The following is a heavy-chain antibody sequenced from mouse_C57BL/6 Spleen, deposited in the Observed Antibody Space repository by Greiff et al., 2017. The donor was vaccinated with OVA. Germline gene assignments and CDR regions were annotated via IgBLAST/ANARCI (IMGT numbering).Heavy chain of an antibody. Sequence: EVKLVESGGGLVKPGGPLKLSCAASGFTFSDYGMHWVRQAPEKGLEWVAYISSGSSTIYYADTVKGRFTISRDNAKNTLFLQMTSLRSEDTAMYYCARRSNYAMDYWGQGTSVTVSS. CDR2: ISSGSSTI. D-gene: IGHD5-1*01. CDR1: GFTFSDYG. CDR3: ARRSNYAMDY. J-gene: IGHJ4*01. V-gene: IGHV5-17*01.